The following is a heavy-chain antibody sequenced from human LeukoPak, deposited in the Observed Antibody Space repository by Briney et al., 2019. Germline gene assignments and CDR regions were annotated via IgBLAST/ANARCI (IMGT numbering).Heavy chain of an antibody. J-gene: IGHJ3*02. CDR3: ARGGIVVVPPDISHHDAFDI. CDR2: IIPIFGTA. CDR1: GYSFTTYG. V-gene: IGHV1-69*13. Sequence: ASVKVSCKASGYSFTTYGISWVRQAPGQGLEWMGGIIPIFGTANYAQKFQGRVTITADESTSTAYMELSSLRSGDTAVYYCARGGIVVVPPDISHHDAFDIWGQGTMVTVSS. D-gene: IGHD2-2*01.